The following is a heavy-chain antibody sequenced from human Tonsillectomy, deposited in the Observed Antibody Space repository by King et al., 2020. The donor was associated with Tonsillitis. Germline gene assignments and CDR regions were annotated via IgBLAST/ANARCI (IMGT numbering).Heavy chain of an antibody. J-gene: IGHJ3*02. CDR3: AKIGTAYGAFDI. CDR2: ISPNSGGT. D-gene: IGHD3-10*01. V-gene: IGHV1-2*02. CDR1: GYTFTGYH. Sequence: VQLVESGAEVKKPGASVKVSCKASGYTFTGYHIHWVRQARGQGLEWMGGISPNSGGTNYAQMFQGRVTMTRDTSITTAYMELSGLRSDDTAVYYCAKIGTAYGAFDIWGQGTMVTVSS.